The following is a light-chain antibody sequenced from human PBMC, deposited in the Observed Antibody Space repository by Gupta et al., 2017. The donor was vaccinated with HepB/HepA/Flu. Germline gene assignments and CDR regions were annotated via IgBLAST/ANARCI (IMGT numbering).Light chain of an antibody. CDR1: NIGSKS. V-gene: IGLV3-21*04. CDR2: YDS. CDR3: KVWDSSSDVV. Sequence: SYVLTQPPSVSVAPGKTARITCGGNNIGSKSVHWYQQKPGQAPVLVIYYDSDRPSGIPERFSGSNSGNTATLTISRVEAGDEADYYCKVWDSSSDVVFGGGTKLTVL. J-gene: IGLJ2*01.